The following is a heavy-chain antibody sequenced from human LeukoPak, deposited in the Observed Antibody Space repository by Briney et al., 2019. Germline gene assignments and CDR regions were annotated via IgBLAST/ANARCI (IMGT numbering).Heavy chain of an antibody. CDR1: EFTFSLYA. Sequence: GGSLRLSCAASEFTFSLYAMPWVRQAPGKGLEYVSAISSDGGSTYYENSVKGRFTISRDNSKNTLYLQMGSLRTEDTAVYYCARSSRSSGANWFDPWGQGTLVTVSS. CDR3: ARSSRSSGANWFDP. J-gene: IGHJ5*02. D-gene: IGHD6-6*01. V-gene: IGHV3-64*01. CDR2: ISSDGGST.